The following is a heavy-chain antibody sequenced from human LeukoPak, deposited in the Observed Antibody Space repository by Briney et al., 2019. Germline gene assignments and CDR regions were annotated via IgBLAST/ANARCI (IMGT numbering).Heavy chain of an antibody. CDR1: GGSVSSSSSY. J-gene: IGHJ6*03. Sequence: NSSETLSLTCTVSGGSVSSSSSYWAWIRQPPGRWVEWIGSVYYSGTTYYNTSLESRVTISEDTSRNRFSLMLSSVTAADTAVYYCVRQNSDYYYYYLDVWGEGTTVIVSS. D-gene: IGHD1-7*01. V-gene: IGHV4-39*01. CDR3: VRQNSDYYYYYLDV. CDR2: VYYSGTT.